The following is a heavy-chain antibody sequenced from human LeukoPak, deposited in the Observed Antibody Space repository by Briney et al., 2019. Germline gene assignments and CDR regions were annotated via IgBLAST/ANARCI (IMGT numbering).Heavy chain of an antibody. CDR2: IIPIFGTA. CDR3: ARVGLPNHDAFDI. CDR1: GGTFSSYA. Sequence: SVKVSCKASGGTFSSYAISWVRQAPGQGLEWMGGIIPIFGTANYAQKFQGRVTVTADESTSTAYMELSSLRSEDTAVYYCARVGLPNHDAFDIWGQGTMVTVSS. V-gene: IGHV1-69*13. D-gene: IGHD5-18*01. J-gene: IGHJ3*02.